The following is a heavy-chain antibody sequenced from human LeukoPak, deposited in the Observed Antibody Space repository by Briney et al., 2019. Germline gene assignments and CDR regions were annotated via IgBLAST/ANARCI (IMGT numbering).Heavy chain of an antibody. V-gene: IGHV3-7*03. CDR3: ARSSYSSSSSV. CDR2: VNSDGSEG. CDR1: GFTFSGFW. J-gene: IGHJ3*01. Sequence: GGSLRLSCAVSGFTFSGFWMSWSRQAPGKGLEWVASVNSDGSEGYYADVVKGRFTISRDNAKNSLYLQINSLRAEDTAVYYCARSSYSSSSSVWGQGTMVTVSS. D-gene: IGHD6-6*01.